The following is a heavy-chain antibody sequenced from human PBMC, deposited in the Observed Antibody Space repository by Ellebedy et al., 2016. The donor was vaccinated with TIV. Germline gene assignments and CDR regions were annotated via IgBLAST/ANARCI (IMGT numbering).Heavy chain of an antibody. D-gene: IGHD5-18*01. CDR3: ARNTPMAEYFDY. CDR2: ISAYNGNT. CDR1: GYTFTSYG. Sequence: AASVKVSCKASGYTFTSYGISGVRQAPGQGLEWMGWISAYNGNTNYAQKLQGRVTMTTDTSTSTAYMELRSLRSDDTAVYYCARNTPMAEYFDYWGQGTLVTVSS. V-gene: IGHV1-18*01. J-gene: IGHJ4*02.